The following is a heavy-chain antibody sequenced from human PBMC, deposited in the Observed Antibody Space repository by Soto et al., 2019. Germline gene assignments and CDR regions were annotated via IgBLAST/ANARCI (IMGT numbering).Heavy chain of an antibody. CDR1: GGSISSSSYY. CDR3: ARLGAYYQSLDP. D-gene: IGHD2-21*01. J-gene: IGHJ5*02. CDR2: IYYSGST. Sequence: SETLSLTCTVSGGSISSSSYYWGWIRQPPGKGLEWIGSIYYSGSTYYNPSLKSRVTISVDTSKSQFSLRLTSVTASDTAVYYCARLGAYYQSLDPWGQGTVVTVSS. V-gene: IGHV4-39*01.